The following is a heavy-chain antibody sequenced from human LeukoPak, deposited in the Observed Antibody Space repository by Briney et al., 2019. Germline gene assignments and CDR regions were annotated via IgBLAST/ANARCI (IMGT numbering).Heavy chain of an antibody. Sequence: GASVKVSCKLSGGTFSSYAISWVRQAPGQGLKWMGGFNPILGTANYAQNFRGRVTITADESTSTVYMEMGSLGSEDTAVIYCARDRYRDSGSSYFESEYWGQGTLVTVSS. D-gene: IGHD3-22*01. CDR3: ARDRYRDSGSSYFESEY. CDR1: GGTFSSYA. J-gene: IGHJ4*02. V-gene: IGHV1-69*13. CDR2: FNPILGTA.